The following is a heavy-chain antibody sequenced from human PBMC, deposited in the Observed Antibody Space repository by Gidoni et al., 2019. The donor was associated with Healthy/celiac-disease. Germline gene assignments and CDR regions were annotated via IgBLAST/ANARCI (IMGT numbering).Heavy chain of an antibody. CDR3: ARGPILTGYYKEPNWFDP. Sequence: QVQLQESGPGLVKPSEPLSLTCTVSGGSISSYYWSWIRQPPGKGLEWIGYIYYSGSTNYNPSLKSRVTISVDASKNQCSLKLSSVTAADTAVYYCARGPILTGYYKEPNWFDPWGQGTLVTVSS. J-gene: IGHJ5*02. CDR2: IYYSGST. V-gene: IGHV4-59*01. CDR1: GGSISSYY. D-gene: IGHD3-9*01.